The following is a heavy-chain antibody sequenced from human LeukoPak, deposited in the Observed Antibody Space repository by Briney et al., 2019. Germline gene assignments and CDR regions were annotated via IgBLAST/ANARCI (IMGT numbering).Heavy chain of an antibody. J-gene: IGHJ6*03. D-gene: IGHD3-3*01. CDR2: INAGNGNT. CDR3: ARARYETRIWPKSRYDDYHYMDV. CDR1: GYTFTTYT. V-gene: IGHV1-3*03. Sequence: GASVKVSCKASGYTFTTYTIHWVRQAPGQRLEWMGWINAGNGNTKYSQEFQDRVTITRDTSASTAYMELSSLRSEDMAVYYCARARYETRIWPKSRYDDYHYMDVWGKGTTVTVSS.